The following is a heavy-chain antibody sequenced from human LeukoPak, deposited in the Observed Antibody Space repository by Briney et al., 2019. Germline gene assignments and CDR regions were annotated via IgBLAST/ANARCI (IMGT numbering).Heavy chain of an antibody. D-gene: IGHD4-23*01. Sequence: GGSLRLSCAASGFTFSNYAISWVRQAPGKGLEWVSAISSNGGSTYYADSVKGRFTISRDNSKNTLYLQMNSLRAEDTAVYYCARAGKSGAFDIWGQGTMVTVSS. CDR3: ARAGKSGAFDI. CDR2: ISSNGGST. CDR1: GFTFSNYA. V-gene: IGHV3-23*01. J-gene: IGHJ3*02.